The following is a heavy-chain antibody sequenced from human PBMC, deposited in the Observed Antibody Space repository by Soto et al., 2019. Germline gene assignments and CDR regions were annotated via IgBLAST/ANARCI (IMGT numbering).Heavy chain of an antibody. D-gene: IGHD6-13*01. CDR3: AKEKAASATLWLDP. J-gene: IGHJ5*02. Sequence: EVQLLESGGGLVQPGGSLRLSCAASGFTLNYYAINWVRQAPGKGLEWVSAITSTGDTYYVDSVKGRFTISRDNSKNTLYLQMNSLRAEDTAVYYCAKEKAASATLWLDPWGQGTLVTVSS. V-gene: IGHV3-23*01. CDR1: GFTLNYYA. CDR2: ITSTGDT.